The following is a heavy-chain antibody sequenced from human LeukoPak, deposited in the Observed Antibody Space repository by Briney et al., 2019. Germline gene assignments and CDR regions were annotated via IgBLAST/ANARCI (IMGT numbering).Heavy chain of an antibody. CDR2: IIPIFGTA. V-gene: IGHV1-69*06. D-gene: IGHD3-22*01. CDR3: ARDREPRYYYDSSGYYMGPFDY. CDR1: GGTFSNYA. J-gene: IGHJ4*02. Sequence: SVKVSCKASGGTFSNYAINWVRQAPGQGLEWIGGIIPIFGTAIYAQKFRGRVTITADKSTSTDYMELSSLRSEDMAVYYCARDREPRYYYDSSGYYMGPFDYWGQGTLVTVSS.